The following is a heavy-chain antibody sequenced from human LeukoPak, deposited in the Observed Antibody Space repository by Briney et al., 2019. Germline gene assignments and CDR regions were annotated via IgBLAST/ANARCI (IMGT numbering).Heavy chain of an antibody. CDR2: VFYSGST. CDR3: ARGNSYYDSSDYFPWESFQH. V-gene: IGHV4-59*01. J-gene: IGHJ1*01. D-gene: IGHD3-22*01. Sequence: SETLSLTCTVSGGSISTYYWSWIRQPPGKGLEWIGYVFYSGSTNYNPSLKSRVTISVDTSKNQFSLNLSSVTAADTAVYYCARGNSYYDSSDYFPWESFQHWGQGTLVTVSS. CDR1: GGSISTYY.